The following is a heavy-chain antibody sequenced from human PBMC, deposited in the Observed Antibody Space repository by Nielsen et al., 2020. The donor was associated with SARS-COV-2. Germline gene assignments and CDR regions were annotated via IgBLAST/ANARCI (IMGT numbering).Heavy chain of an antibody. D-gene: IGHD2-15*01. CDR2: INPTLSGT. J-gene: IGHJ4*02. CDR1: RDTFTGYY. Sequence: ASVKVSCKASRDTFTGYYVHWVRQAPGQGLEWMGRINPTLSGTHYAQKFQGRVTLTSDTSISTVYMELSSLRSDDTAVYYCTRDGRGGYFFDIWGQGTLVTVSS. CDR3: TRDGRGGYFFDI. V-gene: IGHV1-2*06.